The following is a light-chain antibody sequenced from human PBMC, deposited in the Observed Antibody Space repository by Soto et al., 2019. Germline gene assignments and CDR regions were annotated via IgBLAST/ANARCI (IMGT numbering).Light chain of an antibody. V-gene: IGLV2-11*01. CDR2: GVT. J-gene: IGLJ3*02. Sequence: QSALTQPRSVSGSPGQSVTISCTGTNNDVGGHNYVSWFQQHPAKAPKLMIYGVTKRPSGVPDRFSGSKSGNTASLTISGLQAEDEADYYCCSYAGSYTWVFGGGTKLTVL. CDR1: NNDVGGHNY. CDR3: CSYAGSYTWV.